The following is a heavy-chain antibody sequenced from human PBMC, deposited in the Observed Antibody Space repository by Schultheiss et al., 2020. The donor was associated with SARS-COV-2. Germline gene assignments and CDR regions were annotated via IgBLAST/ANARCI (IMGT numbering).Heavy chain of an antibody. CDR3: ARVGQWLVRDYFDY. Sequence: SVKVSCKASGYTFTGYYMHWVRQAPGQGLEWMGGIIPIFGTANYAQKFQGRVTITADESTSTAYMELSSLRSEDTAVYYCARVGQWLVRDYFDYWGQGTLVTVSS. V-gene: IGHV1-69*13. CDR1: GYTFTGYY. J-gene: IGHJ4*02. D-gene: IGHD6-19*01. CDR2: IIPIFGTA.